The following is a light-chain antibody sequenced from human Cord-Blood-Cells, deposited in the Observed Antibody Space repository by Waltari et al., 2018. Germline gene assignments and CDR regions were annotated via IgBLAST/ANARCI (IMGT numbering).Light chain of an antibody. J-gene: IGKJ2*03. CDR2: WAS. V-gene: IGKV4-1*01. CDR3: QQYYSTPYS. Sequence: DIVMTQSPDSLAVSLGERATINCKSSQSVLYSSNNKNYLSWYQQKTVPPPKLLIYWASTRESGVPDRFSGSGSGTDFTVTISGLQAEDVAVYYCQQYYSTPYSFGQGTKLEIK. CDR1: QSVLYSSNNKNY.